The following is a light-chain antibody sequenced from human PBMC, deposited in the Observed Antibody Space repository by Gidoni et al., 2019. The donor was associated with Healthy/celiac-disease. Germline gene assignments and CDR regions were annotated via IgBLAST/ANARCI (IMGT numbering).Light chain of an antibody. Sequence: PGQRVTISCSGSSSNIGSNYVYWYQQLPGTAPKLLIYRNNQRPSGVPDRFSGSKSGTSASLAISGLRSEDEADYYCAAWDDSLSALFGGGTKLTVL. J-gene: IGLJ3*02. CDR2: RNN. CDR3: AAWDDSLSAL. CDR1: SSNIGSNY. V-gene: IGLV1-47*01.